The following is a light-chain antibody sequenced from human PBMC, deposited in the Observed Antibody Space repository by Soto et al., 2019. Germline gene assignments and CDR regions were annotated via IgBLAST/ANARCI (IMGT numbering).Light chain of an antibody. Sequence: QSVLTQPASVSGSPGQSIAISCTGTSSDVGAYNYVSWYHQHPGKVPKLVIYDVTNRPSGVSDRFSGSKSGNTASLTISGLQAEDEADYYCRSYTSNTTPYVFGTGTKLTVL. CDR1: SSDVGAYNY. V-gene: IGLV2-14*01. J-gene: IGLJ1*01. CDR2: DVT. CDR3: RSYTSNTTPYV.